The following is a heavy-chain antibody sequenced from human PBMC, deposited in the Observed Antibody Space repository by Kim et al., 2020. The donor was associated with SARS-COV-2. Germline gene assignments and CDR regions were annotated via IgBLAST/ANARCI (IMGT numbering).Heavy chain of an antibody. Sequence: ASVKVSCRASGYTFTSYFMHWVRQAPGQGLEWMGWINTANGDTIYSQKFRGRVTFSRDTSASTAYIELSSLRSEDTAVYYCARDSGNYYGSFDYWGQGP. D-gene: IGHD1-26*01. CDR1: GYTFTSYF. CDR3: ARDSGNYYGSFDY. CDR2: INTANGDT. V-gene: IGHV1-3*04. J-gene: IGHJ4*02.